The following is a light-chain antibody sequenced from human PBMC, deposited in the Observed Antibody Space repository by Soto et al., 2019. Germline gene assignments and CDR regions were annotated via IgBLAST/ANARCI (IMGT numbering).Light chain of an antibody. CDR3: NSYTGSGIV. CDR1: SSDVGGYNY. Sequence: QSALTQPASVSGSPGQSVTISCTGTSSDVGGYNYVSWYQHHPGKAPKLMIYEVSNRPSGVSNRFSGSKSGNTASLTISGLQDEDEAYYYCNSYTGSGIVFGTGTKVTVL. V-gene: IGLV2-14*01. CDR2: EVS. J-gene: IGLJ1*01.